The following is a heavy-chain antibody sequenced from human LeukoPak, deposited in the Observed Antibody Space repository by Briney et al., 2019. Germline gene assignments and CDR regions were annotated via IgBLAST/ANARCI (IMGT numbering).Heavy chain of an antibody. V-gene: IGHV4-4*07. CDR3: ARDLTPPDGGDWFET. D-gene: IGHD2-15*01. J-gene: IGHJ5*02. CDR1: GGSIS. Sequence: PSETLSLTCTVSGGSISWSWIRQPAGKGLEWIGRIYTSGGTIYNPSLKSRVTISIDTSKTQFSLKLSSVTAADTAVYYCARDLTPPDGGDWFETWGQGTLVTVSS. CDR2: IYTSGGT.